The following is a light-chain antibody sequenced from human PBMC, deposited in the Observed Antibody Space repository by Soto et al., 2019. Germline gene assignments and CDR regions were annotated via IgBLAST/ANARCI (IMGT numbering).Light chain of an antibody. V-gene: IGKV3-11*01. J-gene: IGKJ5*01. CDR2: DAS. Sequence: EIVWTQSPATLSFSPGERATLSCRASQRVSSYLACYQQKPGQAPRLLIYDASNRATGIPARFSGSGSGTDFTLTISSLEPEDFAVYYCQQRSNWPPITFGQGTRLEIK. CDR3: QQRSNWPPIT. CDR1: QRVSSY.